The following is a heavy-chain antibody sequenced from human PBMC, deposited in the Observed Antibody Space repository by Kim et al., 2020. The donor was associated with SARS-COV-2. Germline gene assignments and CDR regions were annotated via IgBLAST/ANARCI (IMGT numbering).Heavy chain of an antibody. V-gene: IGHV3-7*01. CDR2: IKQDGSEK. CDR1: GFTFSSYW. Sequence: GGSLRLSCAASGFTFSSYWMSWVRQAPGKGLEWVANIKQDGSEKYYVDSVKGRFTISRDNAKNSLYLQMNSLRAEDTAVYYCARARQLWLHRHAFDIWGQGTMVTVSS. CDR3: ARARQLWLHRHAFDI. J-gene: IGHJ3*02. D-gene: IGHD5-18*01.